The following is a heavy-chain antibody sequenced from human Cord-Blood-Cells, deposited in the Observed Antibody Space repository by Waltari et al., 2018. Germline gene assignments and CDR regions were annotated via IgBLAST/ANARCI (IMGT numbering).Heavy chain of an antibody. D-gene: IGHD3-10*01. CDR3: ARDRGDGYKYPLYYFDY. Sequence: QVQLQESGPGLVKPSETLSLTCTVSGGSISSYYWSWIRQPPGKGLEWIGYIYYSGSTNYNPSLKSRVTISVDTSKNQFSLKLSSVTAADTAVYYCARDRGDGYKYPLYYFDYWGQGTLVTVSS. CDR1: GGSISSYY. J-gene: IGHJ4*02. CDR2: IYYSGST. V-gene: IGHV4-59*01.